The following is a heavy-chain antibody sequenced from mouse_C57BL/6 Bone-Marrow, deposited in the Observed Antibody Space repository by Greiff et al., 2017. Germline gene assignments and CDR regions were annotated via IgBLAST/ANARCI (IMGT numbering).Heavy chain of an antibody. V-gene: IGHV1-50*01. CDR2: IDPSDSYT. CDR1: GYTFTSYW. Sequence: VQLQQPGAELVKPGASVKLSCKASGYTFTSYWMQWVKQRPGQGLEWIGEIDPSDSYTNYNQKFKGKATLTVDTSSSTAYMQLSSLTAEYSAVYYCARWFTTVVATRFDYWGQGTTLTVSS. CDR3: ARWFTTVVATRFDY. D-gene: IGHD1-1*01. J-gene: IGHJ2*01.